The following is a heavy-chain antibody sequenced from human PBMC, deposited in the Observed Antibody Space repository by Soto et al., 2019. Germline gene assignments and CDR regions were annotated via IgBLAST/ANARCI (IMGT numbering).Heavy chain of an antibody. J-gene: IGHJ4*02. CDR1: GFTVDNNY. CDR2: IYPGYST. D-gene: IGHD6-13*01. CDR3: ARAGTSSSWNYFNN. V-gene: IGHV3-53*01. Sequence: LRLSCAASGFTVDNNYMSWVRQAPGKGLEWVSIIYPGYSTYYTDSVKGRFTISRDNSKNTLYLQMNSLRAEDTAVYYCARAGTSSSWNYFNNWGQGTLVTVSS.